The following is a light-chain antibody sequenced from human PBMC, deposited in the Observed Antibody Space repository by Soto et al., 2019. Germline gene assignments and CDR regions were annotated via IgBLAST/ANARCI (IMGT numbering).Light chain of an antibody. Sequence: QSVLTQPPAASGTPGQRVTISCSGTSSNIGSNSVNWYQQLPGTAPKLLICSTHQRPAGVPDRFSGSKSGTSASLAISGLRSEDEAAYYCAAWDDSLNGYWVFGGGTKLTVL. J-gene: IGLJ3*02. CDR2: STH. V-gene: IGLV1-44*01. CDR3: AAWDDSLNGYWV. CDR1: SSNIGSNS.